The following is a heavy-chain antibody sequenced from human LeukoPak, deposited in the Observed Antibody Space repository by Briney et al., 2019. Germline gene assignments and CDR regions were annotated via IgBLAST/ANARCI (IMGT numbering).Heavy chain of an antibody. CDR1: GFIISSYA. D-gene: IGHD3-22*01. J-gene: IGHJ4*02. CDR3: ATRGTYYYDSSGYYHDDY. CDR2: ISISGDRT. V-gene: IGHV3-23*01. Sequence: GGSLRLSCPASGFIISSYAMSWVRQPPGKGLEWVSTISISGDRTYYADSVRGRFTISRDNSKNTVYLQMNSLRAEDTAVYYCATRGTYYYDSSGYYHDDYWGQGTLVTVSS.